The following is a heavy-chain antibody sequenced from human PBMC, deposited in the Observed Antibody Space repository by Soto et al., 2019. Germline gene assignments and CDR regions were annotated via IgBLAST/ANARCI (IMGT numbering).Heavy chain of an antibody. J-gene: IGHJ6*02. CDR2: IWYDGSNK. V-gene: IGHV3-33*01. CDR1: GFTFSSYG. CDR3: ARDLGPYYDSGMDV. Sequence: GGSLRLSCAASGFTFSSYGMHWVRQAPGKGLEWVAVIWYDGSNKYYADSVKGRFTISRDNSKNTLYLQMNSLRAEDTAVYYCARDLGPYYDSGMDVWGQGTMVTVSS. D-gene: IGHD3-3*01.